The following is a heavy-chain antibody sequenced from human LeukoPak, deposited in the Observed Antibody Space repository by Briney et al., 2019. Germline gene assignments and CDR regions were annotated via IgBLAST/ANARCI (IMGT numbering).Heavy chain of an antibody. CDR3: ARAYCSSTSCYYDAFDI. CDR2: IWYDGSNK. Sequence: PGGALRLSCAASGFTFSSYGMHWVRQAPGKGVEWVAVIWYDGSNKYYAASVKGRFTISRDNSKNALYLQMNSLRAEDTAVYYCARAYCSSTSCYYDAFDIWGQGTMVTVSS. D-gene: IGHD2-2*01. V-gene: IGHV3-33*01. J-gene: IGHJ3*02. CDR1: GFTFSSYG.